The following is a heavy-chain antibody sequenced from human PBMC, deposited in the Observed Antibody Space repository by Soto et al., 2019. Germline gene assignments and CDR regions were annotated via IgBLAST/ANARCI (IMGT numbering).Heavy chain of an antibody. Sequence: ASVKVSCKASGYTFTGYYMHWVRQAPGQGLEWMGWINPNSGGTNYAQKFQGWVTMTRDTSISTAYMELSRLRSDDTAVYYCARANPSPWGSLGDYMDVWGKGTTVTVSS. J-gene: IGHJ6*03. V-gene: IGHV1-2*04. CDR3: ARANPSPWGSLGDYMDV. D-gene: IGHD3-16*01. CDR1: GYTFTGYY. CDR2: INPNSGGT.